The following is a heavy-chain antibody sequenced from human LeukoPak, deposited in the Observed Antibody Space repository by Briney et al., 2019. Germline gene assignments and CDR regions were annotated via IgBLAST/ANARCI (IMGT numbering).Heavy chain of an antibody. V-gene: IGHV3-64*01. CDR1: GFTFSSYA. CDR2: ISSNGGST. Sequence: PGGSLRLSCAASGFTFSSYAMHWVRQAPGKGLEYVSAISSNGGSTYYANSVKGRFTISRDNSKNTLYLQMGSLRAEAMAVYYCAREDSTGGNDYWGQGTLVTVSS. D-gene: IGHD7-27*01. J-gene: IGHJ4*02. CDR3: AREDSTGGNDY.